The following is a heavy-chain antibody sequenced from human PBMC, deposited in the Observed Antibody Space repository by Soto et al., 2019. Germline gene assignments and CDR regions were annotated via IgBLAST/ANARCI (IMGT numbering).Heavy chain of an antibody. CDR3: ARSFYDSSGYYFDY. Sequence: PSETLSLTCAVSGGSISSGGYSWSWIRQPPGKGLEWIGYIYHSGSTYYNPSLKSRVTISVDRSKNQFSLKLSSVTAADTAVYYCARSFYDSSGYYFDYWGQGTLVTVSS. V-gene: IGHV4-30-2*01. CDR2: IYHSGST. D-gene: IGHD3-22*01. J-gene: IGHJ4*02. CDR1: GGSISSGGYS.